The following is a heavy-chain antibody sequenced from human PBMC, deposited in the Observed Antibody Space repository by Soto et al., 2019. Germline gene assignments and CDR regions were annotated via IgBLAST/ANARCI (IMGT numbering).Heavy chain of an antibody. D-gene: IGHD2-2*01. V-gene: IGHV3-21*06. CDR3: EREDRIIIPAVPDF. CDR1: GFAFNNYG. J-gene: IGHJ4*02. CDR2: ISKSDYT. Sequence: GGSLRLSCTVSGFAFNNYGINWVRQAPGKGLEWVSSISKSDYTYYSDSVKGRFTISRDNAKNSVSLQMNTLRVEDTAVYYCEREDRIIIPAVPDFWGQGTLVTVSS.